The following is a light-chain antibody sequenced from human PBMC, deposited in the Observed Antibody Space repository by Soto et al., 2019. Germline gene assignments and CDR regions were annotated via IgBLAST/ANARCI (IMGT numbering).Light chain of an antibody. Sequence: DIPMTQSPSSLSASVVYRVTITCRASQTISSWLAWYQQKPGKAPKLLIYKASTLKSGVPSRFSGSGSGTEFTLTISSLQPDDFATYYCQHYNSYSEAFGQGTKVDIK. CDR3: QHYNSYSEA. J-gene: IGKJ1*01. V-gene: IGKV1-5*03. CDR1: QTISSW. CDR2: KAS.